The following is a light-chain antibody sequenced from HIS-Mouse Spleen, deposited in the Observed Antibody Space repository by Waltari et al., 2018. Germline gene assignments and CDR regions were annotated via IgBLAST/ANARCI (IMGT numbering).Light chain of an antibody. CDR2: EDS. CDR1: ALTKKY. CDR3: YSTDSSGNHRV. J-gene: IGLJ2*01. V-gene: IGLV3-10*01. Sequence: SYELTQPPSVSVSPGQTARITCSGDALTKKYAYWYQQQSGQAPVLVIYEDSKRPSGIPERFSGSSSGTMATLTISGAQVEDEADYYCYSTDSSGNHRVFGGGTKLTVL.